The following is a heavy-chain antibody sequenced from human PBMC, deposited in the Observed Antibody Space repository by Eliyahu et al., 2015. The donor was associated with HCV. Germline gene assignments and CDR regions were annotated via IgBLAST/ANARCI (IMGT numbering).Heavy chain of an antibody. CDR2: IYWDDRK. J-gene: IGHJ5*02. Sequence: QITLKESGPTLVKPTQTLTLTCTISGFSLRTGGVGVGWIRQPPGKAPEWLALIYWDDRKRYNTSLKSRLTITQDTSENQVVLTMTDMDPVDTATYYCAHRLSDPSNWYDWFDPWGPGILVTVSS. V-gene: IGHV2-5*02. D-gene: IGHD6-13*01. CDR3: AHRLSDPSNWYDWFDP. CDR1: GFSLRTGGVG.